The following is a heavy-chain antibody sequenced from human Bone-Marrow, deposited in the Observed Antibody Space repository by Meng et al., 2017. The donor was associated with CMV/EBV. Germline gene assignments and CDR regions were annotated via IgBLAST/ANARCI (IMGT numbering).Heavy chain of an antibody. D-gene: IGHD3-3*01. J-gene: IGHJ6*02. CDR1: GGTFSSYA. V-gene: IGHV1-46*01. CDR3: ARESDFWSGSVGYYYGMDV. Sequence: ASVKVSCKASGGTFSSYAISWVRQAPGQGLEWMGIINPSGGSTSYAQKFQGRVTMTRDTSISTAYMELSRLRSEDTAVYYCARESDFWSGSVGYYYGMDVWGQGTTVTVSS. CDR2: INPSGGST.